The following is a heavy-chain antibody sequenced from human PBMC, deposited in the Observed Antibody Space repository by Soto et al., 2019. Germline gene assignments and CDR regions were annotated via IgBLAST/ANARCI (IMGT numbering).Heavy chain of an antibody. CDR2: ISSSSSYI. V-gene: IGHV3-21*03. Sequence: EVQLVESGGGLVQPGGSLRLSCAASGFTFSSYSMNWVRQAPGKGLEWVSSISSSSSYIYYAAPVKGRFTISRDDSKRMVFLQMNSLKTEDTAVYYCTTDCSGGSCYPGAHYSFYAMDVWGPGTTVTVSS. D-gene: IGHD2-15*01. CDR1: GFTFSSYS. J-gene: IGHJ6*02. CDR3: TTDCSGGSCYPGAHYSFYAMDV.